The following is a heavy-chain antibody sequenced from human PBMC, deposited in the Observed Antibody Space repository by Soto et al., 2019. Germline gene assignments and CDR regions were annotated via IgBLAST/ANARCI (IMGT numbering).Heavy chain of an antibody. V-gene: IGHV3-74*01. Sequence: EVQLVESGGGLVQPGGSLRLSCAASGFTFSSYWMHWVRQAPGKGLVWVSRINSDGSSTSYADSVKGRFTISRDNAKHTLYRQMISLRAEDTAVYSCARPPAVSTDYWGQGTLVTVSS. CDR1: GFTFSSYW. CDR2: INSDGSST. J-gene: IGHJ4*02. CDR3: ARPPAVSTDY.